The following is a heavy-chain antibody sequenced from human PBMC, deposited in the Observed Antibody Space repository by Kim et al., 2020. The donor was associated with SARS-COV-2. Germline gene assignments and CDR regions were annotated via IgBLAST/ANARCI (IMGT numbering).Heavy chain of an antibody. CDR1: GFTFSSYG. Sequence: GGSLRLSCAASGFTFSSYGMRWVRQAPGKGLEWVAVIWCGGSNTYYADSVKGRFTISRDNSKNTLYLQMNSLRAEDTAVYYCARDPVGATNLGMDVWGQGTTVTVSS. CDR3: ARDPVGATNLGMDV. D-gene: IGHD1-26*01. J-gene: IGHJ6*02. V-gene: IGHV3-33*01. CDR2: IWCGGSNT.